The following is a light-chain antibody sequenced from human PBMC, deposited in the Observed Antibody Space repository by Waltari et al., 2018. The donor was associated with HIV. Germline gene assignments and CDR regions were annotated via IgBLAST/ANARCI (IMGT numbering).Light chain of an antibody. CDR3: QSGGSSGSWV. CDR2: KDT. Sequence: SNELTQQPSVSVSPGQTARITCPGDALANHYTYWFQQKPGQAPVLVIYKDTERPSGIPERFSGSRSGTTGKLTISGVQAEDEADYYCQSGGSSGSWVFGGGTKLTVL. J-gene: IGLJ3*02. V-gene: IGLV3-25*03. CDR1: ALANHY.